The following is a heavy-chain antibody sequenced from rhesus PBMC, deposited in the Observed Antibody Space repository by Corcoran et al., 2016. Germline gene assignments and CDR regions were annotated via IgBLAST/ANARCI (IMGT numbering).Heavy chain of an antibody. Sequence: QLQLQESGPGLVKPSETLSPTSAASGAPIGSNWWSWIRQPPGKGLDWIGCISGRGGTTSYNPSLKSRVTISTDTSKNQLSLKLLSVTAADTAVYYCARGYSSSAWGQGVLVTVSS. CDR3: ARGYSSSA. V-gene: IGHV4-173*01. CDR2: ISGRGGTT. J-gene: IGHJ4*01. D-gene: IGHD6-43*01. CDR1: GAPIGSNW.